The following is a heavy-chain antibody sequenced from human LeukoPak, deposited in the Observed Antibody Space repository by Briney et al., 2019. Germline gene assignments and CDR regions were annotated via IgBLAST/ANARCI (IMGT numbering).Heavy chain of an antibody. J-gene: IGHJ4*02. CDR2: IYTSGST. CDR3: AREYYYDSSGSPGVDY. V-gene: IGHV4-61*02. Sequence: SXTCTVSGGSISSGSYDWSWIRQPDGKGLEWIGRIYTSGSTNYNPSLKSRFTISVDTTKNEFSLKLSSVTAADTAVYYCAREYYYDSSGSPGVDYWGQGTLVTVSS. CDR1: GGSISSGSYD. D-gene: IGHD3-22*01.